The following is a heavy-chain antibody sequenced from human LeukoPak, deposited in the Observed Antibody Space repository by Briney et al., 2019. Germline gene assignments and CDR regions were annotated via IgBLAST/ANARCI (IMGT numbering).Heavy chain of an antibody. Sequence: GGSLRLSCAASGFTFRSYLMSWVRLAPGKGREWVANIKGDGSEKWYADSVKGRFTISRDNAQNSVHLQMNSLRAEDTAVYHCARDEYRSRWLHPWGEGALVTVTS. J-gene: IGHJ5*02. V-gene: IGHV3-7*01. CDR3: ARDEYRSRWLHP. CDR2: IKGDGSEK. CDR1: GFTFRSYL. D-gene: IGHD5-24*01.